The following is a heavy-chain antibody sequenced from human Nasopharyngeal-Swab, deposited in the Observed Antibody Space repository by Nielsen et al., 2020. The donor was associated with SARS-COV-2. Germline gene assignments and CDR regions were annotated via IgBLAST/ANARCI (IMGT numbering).Heavy chain of an antibody. D-gene: IGHD6-13*01. CDR3: ARDNRIAAAGRDGMDV. CDR1: GFSFSDYY. V-gene: IGHV3-11*06. CDR2: INSVSSST. J-gene: IGHJ6*02. Sequence: LSLTCAASGFSFSDYYMSWIRQAPGKGLEWVSYINSVSSSTFYADSVKGRFTISRDNSKNTLYLQMNSLRAEDTAVYYCARDNRIAAAGRDGMDVWGQGTTVTVSS.